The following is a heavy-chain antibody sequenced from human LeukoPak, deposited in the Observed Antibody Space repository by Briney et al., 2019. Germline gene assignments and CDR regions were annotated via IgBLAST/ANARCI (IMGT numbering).Heavy chain of an antibody. D-gene: IGHD1-1*01. CDR2: IHYRGTT. V-gene: IGHV4-59*13. Sequence: TLSLTCNVSGASINSYYWNWIRQSPGKGLEWLGNIHYRGTTNYNPSLKSRVALSLDTSKSQFALKMTSVTAADTAVYYCARARLERYMDVWGKGTTVTVSS. CDR3: ARARLERYMDV. J-gene: IGHJ6*03. CDR1: GASINSYY.